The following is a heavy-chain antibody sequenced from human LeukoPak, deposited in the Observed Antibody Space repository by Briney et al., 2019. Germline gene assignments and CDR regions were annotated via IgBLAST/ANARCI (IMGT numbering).Heavy chain of an antibody. V-gene: IGHV3-23*01. CDR3: AKGGSGSYWVWIGY. CDR1: GFTFSSYA. Sequence: GGSLRLSCAASGFTFSSYAMSWVRQAPGKGLEWVSAISGSGGSTYYADSVKGRFTISRDNSKNTLYLQMNSLRAEDTAVYYCAKGGSGSYWVWIGYWGQGTLVTVSS. CDR2: ISGSGGST. J-gene: IGHJ4*02. D-gene: IGHD1-26*01.